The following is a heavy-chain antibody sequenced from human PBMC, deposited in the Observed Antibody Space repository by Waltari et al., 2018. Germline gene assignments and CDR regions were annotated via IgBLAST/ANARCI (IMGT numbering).Heavy chain of an antibody. Sequence: QVQLQESGPGLVKPSQTLSLTCTVSGGSISSGGYYWSWIRQHPGKGLEWIGYIYYSGSTYYNPSLKSLVTISVDTSKNQFSLKLSSVTAADTAAYYCARFSSSYYGMDVWGQGTTVTVSS. D-gene: IGHD6-13*01. J-gene: IGHJ6*02. CDR1: GGSISSGGYY. V-gene: IGHV4-31*01. CDR3: ARFSSSYYGMDV. CDR2: IYYSGST.